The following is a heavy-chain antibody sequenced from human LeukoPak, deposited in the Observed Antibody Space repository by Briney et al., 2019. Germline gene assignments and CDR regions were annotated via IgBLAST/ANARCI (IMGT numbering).Heavy chain of an antibody. CDR1: GYTFTNYY. Sequence: ASVKVSCKASGYTFTNYYMHWVRQAPGQGLEWMGIIDPSGGDTSSAQEFQGRVTMTRGTSTSTFYMELSSLRFEDTAVYYCARSRDGYNWRAFDVWGQGTMVTVSS. CDR3: ARSRDGYNWRAFDV. D-gene: IGHD5-24*01. V-gene: IGHV1-46*01. CDR2: IDPSGGDT. J-gene: IGHJ3*01.